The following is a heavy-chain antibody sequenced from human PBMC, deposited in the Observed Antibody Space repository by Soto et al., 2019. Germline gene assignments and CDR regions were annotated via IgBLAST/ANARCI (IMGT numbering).Heavy chain of an antibody. J-gene: IGHJ4*02. Sequence: KQSQTLSLTCAISGDSVSSNSAAWNWIRQSPSRGLEWLGRTYYRSKWYNDYAVSVKSRITINPDTSKNQFSLQLNSVTPEDTAVYYCARDYYDSSGYPEVFDYWGQGTLVTVSS. CDR3: ARDYYDSSGYPEVFDY. V-gene: IGHV6-1*01. CDR1: GDSVSSNSAA. CDR2: TYYRSKWYN. D-gene: IGHD3-22*01.